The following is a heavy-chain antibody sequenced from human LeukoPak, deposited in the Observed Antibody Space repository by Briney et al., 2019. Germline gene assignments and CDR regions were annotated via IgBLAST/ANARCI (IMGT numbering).Heavy chain of an antibody. Sequence: GSLRLSCAASGFTFSSYAMSWVRQAPGKGLEWVSAISGSGGSTYYAGSVKGRFTISRDNPKNTLYLQMNSLRSEDTAVYFCAKRGVVIRAVLVVGFHKEAYYFDSWGQGALVTVSS. D-gene: IGHD2-15*01. CDR1: GFTFSSYA. J-gene: IGHJ4*02. CDR2: ISGSGGST. CDR3: AKRGVVIRAVLVVGFHKEAYYFDS. V-gene: IGHV3-23*01.